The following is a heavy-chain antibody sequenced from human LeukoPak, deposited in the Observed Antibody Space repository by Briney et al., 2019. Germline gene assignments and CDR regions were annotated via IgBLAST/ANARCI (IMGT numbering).Heavy chain of an antibody. D-gene: IGHD1-26*01. Sequence: PSQTLSLTCTVSGGSISSGGYYWSWIRQHPGKGLEWIGYIYYSGSTYYNPSLKSRVTISVDTSKNQFSLKLSSVTAADTAVYYCAREPLRAESRWFDPWGQGSLVTVSS. CDR2: IYYSGST. V-gene: IGHV4-31*03. CDR1: GGSISSGGYY. CDR3: AREPLRAESRWFDP. J-gene: IGHJ5*02.